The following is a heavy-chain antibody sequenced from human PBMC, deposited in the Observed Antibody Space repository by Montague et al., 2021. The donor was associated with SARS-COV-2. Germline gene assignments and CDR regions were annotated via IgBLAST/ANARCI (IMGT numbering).Heavy chain of an antibody. CDR2: IAHTGNT. CDR1: GGSISPYY. CDR3: SSWKH. Sequence: SETLSLTCTVSGGSISPYYWTWIRQPPGKGLEWIGYIAHTGNTNYNPSLKSRVTMSVDTSKKQFYLRFSFVTAADTAVYYCSSWKHWGQGKLVTVSS. J-gene: IGHJ1*01. D-gene: IGHD3-3*01. V-gene: IGHV4-59*01.